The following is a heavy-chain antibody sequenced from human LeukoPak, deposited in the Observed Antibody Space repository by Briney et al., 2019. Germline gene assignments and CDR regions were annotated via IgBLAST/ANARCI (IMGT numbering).Heavy chain of an antibody. D-gene: IGHD2-8*01. CDR2: FDPEDGET. CDR1: GYTLTELS. Sequence: ASVKVSCKVSGYTLTELSMHWVRQAPGKGLEWMGGFDPEDGETIYAQKFQGRVTMTEDTTTDTAYMELSRLRSEDTAVYYCATPIPGMVYATSLHYWGQGTLVTVSS. V-gene: IGHV1-24*01. J-gene: IGHJ4*02. CDR3: ATPIPGMVYATSLHY.